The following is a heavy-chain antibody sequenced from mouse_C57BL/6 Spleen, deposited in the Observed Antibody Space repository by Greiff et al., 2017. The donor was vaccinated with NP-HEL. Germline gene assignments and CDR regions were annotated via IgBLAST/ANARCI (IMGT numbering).Heavy chain of an antibody. D-gene: IGHD5-1*01. CDR2: INPYNGGT. V-gene: IGHV1-19*01. CDR1: GYTFTDYY. Sequence: VQLQQSGPVLVKPGASVKMSCKASGYTFTDYYMNWVKQSHGKSLEWIGVINPYNGGTSYNQKFKGKATLTVDKSSSTAYMELNSLTSEDSAVYYCARQGVLSEDMDYWGQGTSVTVSS. J-gene: IGHJ4*01. CDR3: ARQGVLSEDMDY.